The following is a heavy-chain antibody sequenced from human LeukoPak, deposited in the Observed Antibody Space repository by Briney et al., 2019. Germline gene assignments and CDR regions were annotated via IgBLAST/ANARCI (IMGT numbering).Heavy chain of an antibody. CDR1: GYLFTNYW. V-gene: IGHV5-51*01. J-gene: IGHJ4*02. CDR3: ATNAYNYLY. Sequence: GGSLQISCEGSGYLFTNYWIGWVRQMPGKGLEWMGIIYPGDSDTRYSPSFQGQVTISADKSRSTAYLQWSSLKASDTAMYYCATNAYNYLYWGQGTLVTVSS. D-gene: IGHD5-24*01. CDR2: IYPGDSDT.